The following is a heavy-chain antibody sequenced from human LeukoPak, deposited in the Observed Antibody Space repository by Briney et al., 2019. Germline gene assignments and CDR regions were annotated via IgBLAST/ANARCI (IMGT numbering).Heavy chain of an antibody. D-gene: IGHD3-3*01. J-gene: IGHJ4*02. CDR3: ARGVPYDFWSGYRNKPFDY. V-gene: IGHV4-34*01. CDR1: GYSISSGYY. CDR2: INHSGST. Sequence: SETLSLTCSVSGYSISSGYYWSWSRQPPGKGLEWIGEINHSGSTNYNPSLKSRVTISVDTSKNQFSLKLSSVTAADTAVYYCARGVPYDFWSGYRNKPFDYWGQGTLVTVSS.